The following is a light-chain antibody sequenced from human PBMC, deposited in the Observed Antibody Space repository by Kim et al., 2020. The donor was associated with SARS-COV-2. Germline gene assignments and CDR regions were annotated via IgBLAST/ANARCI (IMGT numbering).Light chain of an antibody. CDR1: NSNIGSHT. CDR2: ANS. Sequence: ELTQPPSASGPPGQRVTISCSGSNSNIGSHTVNWYQHFPGTAPKLLIYANSHRPSGVPDRFSGSKSDSSASLAISGLQSEDEAEYYCAAWDASLNGWVFGGGTQLTVL. V-gene: IGLV1-44*01. CDR3: AAWDASLNGWV. J-gene: IGLJ3*02.